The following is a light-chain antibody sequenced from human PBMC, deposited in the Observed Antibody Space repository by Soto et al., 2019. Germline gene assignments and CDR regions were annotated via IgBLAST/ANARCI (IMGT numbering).Light chain of an antibody. CDR2: QVT. J-gene: IGLJ1*01. CDR1: SSDVGGYDF. CDR3: SSFTSRFTFV. Sequence: QSVLTQPASVSGSPGQSITISCTGTSSDVGGYDFVSWYQHHPGKAPRLIIYQVTNRPSGVSDRFSGSKSGNTASLTISGLQAEDEADYYCSSFTSRFTFVFGTGTKLTVL. V-gene: IGLV2-14*01.